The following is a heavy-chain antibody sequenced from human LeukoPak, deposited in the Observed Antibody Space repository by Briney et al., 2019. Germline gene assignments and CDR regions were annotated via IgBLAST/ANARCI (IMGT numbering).Heavy chain of an antibody. J-gene: IGHJ3*02. V-gene: IGHV4-30-2*01. CDR1: GGSISSSSYY. CDR2: IYHSGST. Sequence: SETLSLTCTVSGGSISSSSYYWSWIRQPPGKGLEWIGYIYHSGSTYYNPSLRSRVTISVDRSKNQFSLKLSSVTAADTAVYYCAREVRNEGAVDIWGQGTMVTVSS. D-gene: IGHD1-14*01. CDR3: AREVRNEGAVDI.